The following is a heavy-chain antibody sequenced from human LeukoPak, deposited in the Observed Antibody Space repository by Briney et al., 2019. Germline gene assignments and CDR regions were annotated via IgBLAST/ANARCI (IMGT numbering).Heavy chain of an antibody. CDR2: ISSSGSTI. CDR3: ARDSPNEGILWWSIDY. J-gene: IGHJ3*01. V-gene: IGHV3-48*03. Sequence: GGSLRLSCAASEFTFSSYEMNWVRQAPGKWLEWVSYISSSGSTILYADSVKGRFSISRDNAKNSLYLQMNSLRAEDTAVYYCARDSPNEGILWWSIDYWGQGTMVTVSS. D-gene: IGHD2-21*01. CDR1: EFTFSSYE.